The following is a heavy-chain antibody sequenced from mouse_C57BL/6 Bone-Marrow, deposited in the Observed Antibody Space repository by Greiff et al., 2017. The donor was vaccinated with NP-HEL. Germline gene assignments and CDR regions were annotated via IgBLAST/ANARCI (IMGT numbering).Heavy chain of an antibody. D-gene: IGHD1-1*01. V-gene: IGHV5-12*01. CDR2: ISNGGGST. CDR3: ERQQYYNYGYFDV. CDR1: GFTFSDYY. J-gene: IGHJ1*03. Sequence: EVQGVESGGGLVQPGGSLKLSCAASGFTFSDYYMYWVRQTPEKRLEWVADISNGGGSTYYPDTVKGRFTISGDNAKTTMYVQMNRLKSEDTDIYYCERQQYYNYGYFDVWGTGTTVTVSS.